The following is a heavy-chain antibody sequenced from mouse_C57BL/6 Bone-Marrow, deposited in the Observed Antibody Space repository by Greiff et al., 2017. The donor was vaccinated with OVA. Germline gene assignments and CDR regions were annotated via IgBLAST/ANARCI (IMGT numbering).Heavy chain of an antibody. V-gene: IGHV3-6*01. CDR3: ARDCYGSSYGFAY. J-gene: IGHJ3*01. Sequence: EVQLQQSGPGLVKPSQSLSLTCSVTGYSITSGYYWNWIRQFPGNKLEWMGYISYDGSNNYNPYLKNRISITRDTSKNQFFLKLNSVTTEDTATYYCARDCYGSSYGFAYWGQGTLVTVSA. CDR2: ISYDGSN. CDR1: GYSITSGYY. D-gene: IGHD1-1*01.